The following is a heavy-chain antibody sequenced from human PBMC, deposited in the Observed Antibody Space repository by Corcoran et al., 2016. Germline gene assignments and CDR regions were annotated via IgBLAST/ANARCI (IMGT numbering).Heavy chain of an antibody. V-gene: IGHV3-30*18. CDR2: ISYDGSNK. CDR3: AKASPVTTDGSMDV. D-gene: IGHD4-17*01. CDR1: GFTFSSYG. Sequence: QVQLVESGGGVVQPGRSLRLSCAASGFTFSSYGVHWVRQAPGKGLEWVAVISYDGSNKYYADSVKGRFTISRDNSKNTLYLQMNSLRAEDTAVYYCAKASPVTTDGSMDVWGQGTTFTVSS. J-gene: IGHJ6*02.